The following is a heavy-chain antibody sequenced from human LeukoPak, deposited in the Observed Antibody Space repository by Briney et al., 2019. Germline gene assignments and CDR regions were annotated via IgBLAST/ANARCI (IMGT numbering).Heavy chain of an antibody. Sequence: GGSLRLSCAASGFTFSDYYMSWIRQAPGKGLEWVSYISSSGSTIYYADSVTGRFTISRDNAKNSLYLQMNSLRAEDTAVYYCAKTRPLARGGFVNDAFDIWGQGTMVTVSS. CDR3: AKTRPLARGGFVNDAFDI. D-gene: IGHD3-10*01. CDR2: ISSSGSTI. CDR1: GFTFSDYY. V-gene: IGHV3-11*01. J-gene: IGHJ3*02.